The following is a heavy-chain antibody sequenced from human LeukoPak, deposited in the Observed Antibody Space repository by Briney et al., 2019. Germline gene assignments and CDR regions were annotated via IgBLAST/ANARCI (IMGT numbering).Heavy chain of an antibody. J-gene: IGHJ4*02. V-gene: IGHV1-2*02. Sequence: ASVKVSCKASGYTFTGYYMHWVRQAPGQGLEWMGWINPNSGGTNYAQKLQGRVTMTTDTSTSTAYMELRSLRSDDTAVYYCARDFIAVAGGADYWGQGTLVTVSS. D-gene: IGHD6-19*01. CDR1: GYTFTGYY. CDR2: INPNSGGT. CDR3: ARDFIAVAGGADY.